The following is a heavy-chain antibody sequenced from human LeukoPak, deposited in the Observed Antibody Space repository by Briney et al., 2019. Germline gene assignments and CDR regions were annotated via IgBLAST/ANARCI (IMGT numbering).Heavy chain of an antibody. CDR3: ATVVGIPSAINWLDP. CDR1: GYTLIEIS. D-gene: IGHD2-2*02. J-gene: IGHJ5*02. V-gene: IGHV1-24*01. CDR2: FNSEDGET. Sequence: ASVTVSCTVSGYTLIEISMHWVRQAPGKGLEGMGGFNSEDGETIYAQNFQRRVTMTEDTSTNTAYMQLINLRSEDTAVYYCATVVGIPSAINWLDPWGQGTLVTVSS.